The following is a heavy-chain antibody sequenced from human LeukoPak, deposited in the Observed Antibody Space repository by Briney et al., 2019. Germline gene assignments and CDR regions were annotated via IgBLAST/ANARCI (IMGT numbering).Heavy chain of an antibody. J-gene: IGHJ4*02. V-gene: IGHV4-61*01. D-gene: IGHD3-22*01. CDR1: GGSISSGSYY. CDR2: ISYSGST. CDR3: ASGVKGIYYDSSGSLHY. Sequence: PSETLSLTCTVSGGSISSGSYYWSWIRQPPGKGLEWIGYISYSGSTNYNPSLKSRVTISVDTSKNQFSLKLSSVTAADTAVYYCASGVKGIYYDSSGSLHYWGQGTLVTVSS.